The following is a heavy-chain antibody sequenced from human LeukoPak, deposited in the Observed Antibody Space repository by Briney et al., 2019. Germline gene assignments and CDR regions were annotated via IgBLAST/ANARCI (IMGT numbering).Heavy chain of an antibody. D-gene: IGHD6-13*01. V-gene: IGHV1-46*01. Sequence: ASVKVSCKASGYTFTSYYMHWVRQAPGQGLEWMGIINPSGGSTSYAQKFQGRVTMTRDMSTSTVYMELSSLRSEDTAVYYCARKGQGLAAAGADYYMDVWGKGTTVTVSS. CDR3: ARKGQGLAAAGADYYMDV. J-gene: IGHJ6*03. CDR2: INPSGGST. CDR1: GYTFTSYY.